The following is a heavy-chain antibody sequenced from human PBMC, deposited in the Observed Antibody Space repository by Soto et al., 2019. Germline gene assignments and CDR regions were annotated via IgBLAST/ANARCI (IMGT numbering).Heavy chain of an antibody. CDR3: ARRRRGITMVRGTYAMDV. V-gene: IGHV4-34*01. CDR2: ITDSGSA. D-gene: IGHD3-10*01. J-gene: IGHJ6*02. Sequence: QVQLQQWGAGLLKPSETLSLGCAVYGESFSGDYWNWIRQPPGKGLEWIGEITDSGSANYKPSIASRVTISVDTSKKQFSLRLNSVTAADAAVYYCARRRRGITMVRGTYAMDVWGQGTTVTVSS. CDR1: GESFSGDY.